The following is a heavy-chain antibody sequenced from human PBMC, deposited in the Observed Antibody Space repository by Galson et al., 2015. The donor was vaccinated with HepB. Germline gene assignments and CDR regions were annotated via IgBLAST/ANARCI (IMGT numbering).Heavy chain of an antibody. Sequence: SLRLSCAASGVAFSSNAMYWVRQAPGKGLEGVALISYDGNTEFYTDSVKGRFTISRDNSKDTLYLQMNSLRVDDTAVYYCARGSYGSGTYPCYMDAWGKGTTVTVSS. CDR3: ARGSYGSGTYPCYMDA. D-gene: IGHD3-10*01. V-gene: IGHV3-30-3*01. CDR1: GVAFSSNA. CDR2: ISYDGNTE. J-gene: IGHJ6*03.